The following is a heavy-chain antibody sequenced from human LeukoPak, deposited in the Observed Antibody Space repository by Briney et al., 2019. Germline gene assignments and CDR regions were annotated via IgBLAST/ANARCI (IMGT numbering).Heavy chain of an antibody. Sequence: SETLSLTCTVSGGSISSSSYYWGWIRQPPGKGLEWIGSIYYSGSTYYNPSLKSRVTISVDTSKNQFSVKLSSVTAADTAVYYCAAPGNYDFWSGRPWYFDLWGRGTLVTVSS. D-gene: IGHD3-3*01. J-gene: IGHJ2*01. CDR3: AAPGNYDFWSGRPWYFDL. V-gene: IGHV4-39*01. CDR2: IYYSGST. CDR1: GGSISSSSYY.